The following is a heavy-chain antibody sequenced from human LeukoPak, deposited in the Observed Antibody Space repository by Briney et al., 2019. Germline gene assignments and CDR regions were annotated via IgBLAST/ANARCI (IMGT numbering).Heavy chain of an antibody. Sequence: SETLSLTCTVSGGSISSYYWSWIRQPAGKGLEWIGRIYTSGSTNYNPSLKSRVTMSVDTSKNQFSLKLSSVTAADTAVYYCARALSYCSSTSCYTLTDDNWFDPWGQGTLVTVSS. CDR1: GGSISSYY. CDR3: ARALSYCSSTSCYTLTDDNWFDP. J-gene: IGHJ5*02. V-gene: IGHV4-4*07. D-gene: IGHD2-2*02. CDR2: IYTSGST.